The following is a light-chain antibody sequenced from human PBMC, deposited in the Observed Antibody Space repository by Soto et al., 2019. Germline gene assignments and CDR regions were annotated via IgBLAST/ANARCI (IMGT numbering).Light chain of an antibody. CDR3: QSYDSSLSEV. J-gene: IGLJ1*01. Sequence: QSVLTQPPSVSGAPGQRVTISCTGSSSNIGAGYDVHWYQQLPGTAPKLLIYGNSNRLSGVPDRFSGSKSGTSASLAITGLQAEDEADYYCQSYDSSLSEVFGTGTKLTVL. CDR1: SSNIGAGYD. CDR2: GNS. V-gene: IGLV1-40*01.